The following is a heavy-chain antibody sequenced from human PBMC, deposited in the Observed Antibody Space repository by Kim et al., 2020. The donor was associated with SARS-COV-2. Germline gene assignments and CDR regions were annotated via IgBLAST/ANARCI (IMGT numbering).Heavy chain of an antibody. CDR1: GFTFSSYW. J-gene: IGHJ4*02. Sequence: GGSLRLSCAASGFTFSSYWMSWVRQAPGKGLEWVANIKQDGSEKYYVDSVKGRFTISRDNAKNSLYLQMNSLRAEDTAVYYCARDFYDSSGYYYFDYWGQGTLVTVSS. D-gene: IGHD3-22*01. CDR3: ARDFYDSSGYYYFDY. CDR2: IKQDGSEK. V-gene: IGHV3-7*03.